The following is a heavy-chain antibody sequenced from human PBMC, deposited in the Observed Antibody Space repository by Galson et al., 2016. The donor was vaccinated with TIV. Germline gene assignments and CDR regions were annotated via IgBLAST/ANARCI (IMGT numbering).Heavy chain of an antibody. CDR2: VNPKSGDT. D-gene: IGHD3/OR15-3a*01. CDR1: GGIFSSYS. Sequence: SVKVSCKASGGIFSSYSWVRQAPGQGFEWMGWVNPKSGDTNYAQKFQGRVAMTRDTSINTAYMELSRLRSDDTAVYYCARDGLDMTTAVALPDYWGQGTLVTVSS. J-gene: IGHJ4*02. CDR3: ARDGLDMTTAVALPDY. V-gene: IGHV1-2*02.